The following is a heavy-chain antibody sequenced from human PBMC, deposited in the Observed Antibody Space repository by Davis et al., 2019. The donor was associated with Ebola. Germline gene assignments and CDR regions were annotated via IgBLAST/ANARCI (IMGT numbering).Heavy chain of an antibody. CDR2: IYHSGST. D-gene: IGHD2-21*01. V-gene: IGHV4-30-2*01. CDR1: GGSISSGGYY. J-gene: IGHJ6*02. Sequence: SETLFLTCTVSGGSISSGGYYWSWIRQHPGKGLEWIGYIYHSGSTYYNPSLKSRVTISVDRSKNQFSLKLSSVTAADTAVYYCARDHGSYNGMDVWGQGTTVTVSS. CDR3: ARDHGSYNGMDV.